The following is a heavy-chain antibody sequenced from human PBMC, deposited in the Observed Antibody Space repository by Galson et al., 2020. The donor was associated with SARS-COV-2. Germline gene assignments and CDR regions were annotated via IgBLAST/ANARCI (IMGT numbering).Heavy chain of an antibody. V-gene: IGHV4-34*01. CDR1: GGSFSGYY. CDR3: ASERARITFGGVIVGAFDY. D-gene: IGHD3-16*02. CDR2: INHSGST. Sequence: GSLRLSCAVYGGSFSGYYWSWIRQPPGKGLEWIGEINHSGSTNYNPSLKSRVTISVDTSKNQFSLKLSSVTAADTAVYYCASERARITFGGVIVGAFDYWGQGTLVTVSS. J-gene: IGHJ4*02.